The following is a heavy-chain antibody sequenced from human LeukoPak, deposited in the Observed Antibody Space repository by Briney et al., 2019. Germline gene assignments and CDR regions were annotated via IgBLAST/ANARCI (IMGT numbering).Heavy chain of an antibody. D-gene: IGHD3-10*01. CDR2: ISSSGSTI. Sequence: GGSLRLSCAASGFTCSDYYMSRIRQAPGKGLEWVLHISSSGSTIYYADSVRGRFTISRDNAKNSLYLQMNSLRAEDTAVYYCARGESRVRGAIDYWGQGTLVTVSS. CDR3: ARGESRVRGAIDY. V-gene: IGHV3-11*01. J-gene: IGHJ4*02. CDR1: GFTCSDYY.